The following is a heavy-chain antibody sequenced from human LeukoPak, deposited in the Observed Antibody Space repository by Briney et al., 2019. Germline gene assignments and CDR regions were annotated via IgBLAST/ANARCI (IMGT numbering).Heavy chain of an antibody. CDR1: GFTFSSYA. Sequence: GGSLRLSCAASGFTFSSYAMHWVRQAPGKGLEWVAVISYDGSNKYYADSVKGRFTISRDNSKNTLYLQMNSLRAEDTAVYYCARDPTGIAAARVGYWGQGTLVTVSS. J-gene: IGHJ4*02. V-gene: IGHV3-30*04. D-gene: IGHD6-13*01. CDR2: ISYDGSNK. CDR3: ARDPTGIAAARVGY.